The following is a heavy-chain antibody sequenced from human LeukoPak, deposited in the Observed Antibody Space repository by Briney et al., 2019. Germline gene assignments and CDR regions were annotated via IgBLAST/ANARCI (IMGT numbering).Heavy chain of an antibody. CDR1: GFTFSSYG. Sequence: GGSLRLSCAASGFTFSSYGMHWVRQAPGKGLEWVAFIRYDGSNKYYADSVKGRFTISRDNSKNTLYLQMNSLRAEDTAVYYCEKDGQLYDVYWGQGTLVTVSS. CDR3: EKDGQLYDVY. D-gene: IGHD5/OR15-5a*01. V-gene: IGHV3-30*02. J-gene: IGHJ4*02. CDR2: IRYDGSNK.